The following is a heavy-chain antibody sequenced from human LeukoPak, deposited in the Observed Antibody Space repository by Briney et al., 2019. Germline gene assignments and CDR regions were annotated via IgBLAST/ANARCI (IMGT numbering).Heavy chain of an antibody. Sequence: PGGSLRLSCAASGFTVSSNYMSWVRQAPGKGPEWVSVIYSGGSTYYADSVKGRFTISRDNSKNTLYLQMNSLRAEDTAVYYCARVSAAGPLDYWGQGTLVTVSS. V-gene: IGHV3-53*01. CDR1: GFTVSSNY. D-gene: IGHD3-10*01. CDR3: ARVSAAGPLDY. CDR2: IYSGGST. J-gene: IGHJ4*02.